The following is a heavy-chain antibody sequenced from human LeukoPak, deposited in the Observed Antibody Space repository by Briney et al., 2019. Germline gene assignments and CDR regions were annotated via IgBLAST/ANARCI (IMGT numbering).Heavy chain of an antibody. CDR1: GGSISSYY. J-gene: IGHJ6*02. Sequence: SETLSLTCTVSGGSISSYYWSWTRQPAGKGLEWIGRIYTSGSTNYNPSLKSRVTMSVDTSKNQFSLKLSSVTAADTAVYYCARDLEFYYYYGMDVWGQGTTVTVSS. CDR2: IYTSGST. V-gene: IGHV4-4*07. CDR3: ARDLEFYYYYGMDV.